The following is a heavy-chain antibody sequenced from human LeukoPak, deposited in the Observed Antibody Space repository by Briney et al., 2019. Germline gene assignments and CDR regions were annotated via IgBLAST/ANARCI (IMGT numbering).Heavy chain of an antibody. CDR2: IIPILGIA. J-gene: IGHJ6*03. V-gene: IGHV1-69*04. CDR1: GGTFSSYA. CDR3: ARGIAARPGDYYYYYMDV. D-gene: IGHD6-6*01. Sequence: SVKVSCKASGGTFSSYAISWVRQAAGQGLEWMGRIIPILGIANYAQKFQGRVTITTDESTSTAYMELSSLRSEDTAVYYCARGIAARPGDYYYYYMDVWGKGTTVTVSS.